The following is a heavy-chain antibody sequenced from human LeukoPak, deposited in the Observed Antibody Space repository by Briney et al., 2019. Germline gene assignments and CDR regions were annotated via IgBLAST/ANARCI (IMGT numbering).Heavy chain of an antibody. Sequence: SETLSLTCTVSGGSISSYYWSWIRQPPGKGLEWIGYIYSSGSTDYNPSLKGRVTISVDNSKNQFSLKLSSVTAADTAVYYCASSDPSLIAFDYWGQGTLVTVSS. CDR2: IYSSGST. D-gene: IGHD3-22*01. CDR1: GGSISSYY. CDR3: ASSDPSLIAFDY. V-gene: IGHV4-59*08. J-gene: IGHJ4*02.